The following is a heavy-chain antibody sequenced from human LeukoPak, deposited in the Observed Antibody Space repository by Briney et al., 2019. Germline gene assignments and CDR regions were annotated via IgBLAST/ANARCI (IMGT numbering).Heavy chain of an antibody. Sequence: GGSLRLSCAASGVTFSSYAMSWVRQAPGKGLEWVSAISGSGGSTYYADTVEGRFSISRDNSKSTLYLQMNSLGAEDTAVYYCAKGRSMIVATTVAYWGQGTLVTVSS. CDR1: GVTFSSYA. CDR2: ISGSGGST. CDR3: AKGRSMIVATTVAY. V-gene: IGHV3-23*01. D-gene: IGHD3-22*01. J-gene: IGHJ4*02.